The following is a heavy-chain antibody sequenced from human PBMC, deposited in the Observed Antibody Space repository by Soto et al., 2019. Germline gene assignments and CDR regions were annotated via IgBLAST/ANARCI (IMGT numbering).Heavy chain of an antibody. D-gene: IGHD3-16*01. CDR2: LSWDSDMI. V-gene: IGHV3-9*01. CDR3: AKDMTPNYSESYAYAAFDK. J-gene: IGHJ3*02. Sequence: DVQLVEAGGGLVQPGRSLRLSCAGSGFTFDDYAMHWVRQAAGKGLEWVSGLSWDSDMIEYADSVQGRFTISRDNAKNSLYLQMNSLRPEDTALYFCAKDMTPNYSESYAYAAFDKWGLGTMITVSS. CDR1: GFTFDDYA.